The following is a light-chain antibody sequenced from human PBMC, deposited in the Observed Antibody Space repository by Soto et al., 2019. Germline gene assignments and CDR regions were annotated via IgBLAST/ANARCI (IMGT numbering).Light chain of an antibody. CDR1: SSDVGSYDL. V-gene: IGLV2-23*02. CDR2: DVS. J-gene: IGLJ1*01. Sequence: QSALTQPASVSGSPGQSITISCTGTSSDVGSYDLVSWYQQHPGQAPKLMIYDVSKRPSGVSNRFSGSKSGNTASLTISGLQAEDEADYYCCSRVRGHSNSYVFGVGTKLTVL. CDR3: CSRVRGHSNSYV.